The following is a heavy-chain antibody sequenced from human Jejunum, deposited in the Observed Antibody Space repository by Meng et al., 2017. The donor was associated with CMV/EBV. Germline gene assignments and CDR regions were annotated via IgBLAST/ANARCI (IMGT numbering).Heavy chain of an antibody. Sequence: FTFGDYAMNWVRQAAGKGLEWVGFIRGEDYGGTTDYAESVKGRFSISRDDSNRIAYLQMNNLKSEDTAVYYCAFTSGNFHDHYFDCWGQGTLVTVSS. CDR1: FTFGDYA. J-gene: IGHJ4*02. D-gene: IGHD3-10*01. V-gene: IGHV3-49*04. CDR2: IRGEDYGGTT. CDR3: AFTSGNFHDHYFDC.